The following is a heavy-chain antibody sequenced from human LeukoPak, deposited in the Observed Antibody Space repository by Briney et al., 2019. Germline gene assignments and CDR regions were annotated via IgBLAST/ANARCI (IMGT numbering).Heavy chain of an antibody. D-gene: IGHD6-19*01. CDR1: GYTLSELS. CDR2: FDPEDGET. V-gene: IGHV1-24*01. CDR3: ATYSSGWYRGFDY. J-gene: IGHJ4*02. Sequence: ASVKVSCKVSGYTLSELSMHWVRQAPGKGLEWMGGFDPEDGETIYAQKFQGRVTMTEGTSTDTAYMELSSLRSEDTAVYYCATYSSGWYRGFDYWGQGTLVTVSS.